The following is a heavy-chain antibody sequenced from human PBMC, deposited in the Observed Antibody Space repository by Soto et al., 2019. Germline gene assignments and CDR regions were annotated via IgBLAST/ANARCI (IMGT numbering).Heavy chain of an antibody. V-gene: IGHV1-18*01. Sequence: ASVKVSCKASGYTFSSYGISWVRQAPGQGLEWMGWISTYNGNTNYAQKLQGRVTMTTDTSTNTAYMDLRSLTSDDTAVYYCARYYDFWSGPYYYYYGMDVWGQGTTVTVSS. D-gene: IGHD3-3*01. CDR2: ISTYNGNT. J-gene: IGHJ6*02. CDR3: ARYYDFWSGPYYYYYGMDV. CDR1: GYTFSSYG.